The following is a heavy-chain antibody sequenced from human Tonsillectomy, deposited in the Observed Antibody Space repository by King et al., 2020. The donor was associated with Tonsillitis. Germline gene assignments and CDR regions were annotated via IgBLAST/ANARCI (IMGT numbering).Heavy chain of an antibody. CDR2: ISSSSSYT. V-gene: IGHV3-21*01. D-gene: IGHD3-3*01. Sequence: VQLVESGGGLVKPGGSLRLSCAASGFTFSSYSMNWVRQAPGRGLGLASSISSSSSYTYYADSIKGRFTISRDNAKNSLYLQMNSLRAEDTAVYYCARLRFLEWSDACDIWGQGTMVTVSS. CDR3: ARLRFLEWSDACDI. J-gene: IGHJ3*02. CDR1: GFTFSSYS.